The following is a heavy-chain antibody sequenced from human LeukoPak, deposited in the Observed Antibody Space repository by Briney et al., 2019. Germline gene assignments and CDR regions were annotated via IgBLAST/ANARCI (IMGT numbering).Heavy chain of an antibody. V-gene: IGHV4-34*01. CDR1: GGSFSGYY. D-gene: IGHD1-26*01. Sequence: SETLSLTCAVYGGSFSGYYWSWIRQPPGKGLEWIGETNHSGSTNYNPSLKSRVTISVDTSKNQFSLKLSSVTAADTAVYYCARIVSGPLPFDYWGQGTLVTVSS. CDR2: TNHSGST. J-gene: IGHJ4*02. CDR3: ARIVSGPLPFDY.